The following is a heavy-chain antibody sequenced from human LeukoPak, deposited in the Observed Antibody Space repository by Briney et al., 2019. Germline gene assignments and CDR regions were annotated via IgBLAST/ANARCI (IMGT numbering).Heavy chain of an antibody. CDR2: INPNSGGT. D-gene: IGHD3-9*01. CDR3: ARDKGFDWLLSLYYFDY. Sequence: ASVTVSCTASGYTFTGYYMHWVRQAPGQGLEWMGWINPNSGGTNYAQKFQGRVTMTRDTSISTAYMELSRLRSDDTAVYYCARDKGFDWLLSLYYFDYWGQGTLVTVSS. CDR1: GYTFTGYY. J-gene: IGHJ4*02. V-gene: IGHV1-2*02.